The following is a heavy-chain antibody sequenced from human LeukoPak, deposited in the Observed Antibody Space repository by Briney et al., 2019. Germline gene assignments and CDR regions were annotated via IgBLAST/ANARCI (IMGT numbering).Heavy chain of an antibody. CDR1: GGSFSGYY. CDR3: ARGLGYCGGGSCQGLFDY. J-gene: IGHJ4*02. CDR2: INHSGST. V-gene: IGHV4-34*01. Sequence: SETLSLTCAVYGGSFSGYYWSWIRQPPGKGLEWIGEINHSGSTNYNPSLKSRVTISVDTSKNQFSLKLSSVTAADTAVYYCARGLGYCGGGSCQGLFDYWGQGTLVTVSS. D-gene: IGHD2-15*01.